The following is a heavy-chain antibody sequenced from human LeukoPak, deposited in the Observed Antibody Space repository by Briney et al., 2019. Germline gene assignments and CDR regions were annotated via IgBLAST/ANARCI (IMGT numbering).Heavy chain of an antibody. CDR2: IYHSGST. V-gene: IGHV4-38-2*02. CDR1: GYSITSGYY. Sequence: SETLSLTCTVSGYSITSGYYWGWIRQPPGKGLEWIGSIYHSGSTFYNPSLKSRVTISVDTSKNQFSLKLSSVTAADTAVYYCARDQDYYGSGSYGPDYWGQGTLVTVSS. CDR3: ARDQDYYGSGSYGPDY. J-gene: IGHJ4*02. D-gene: IGHD3-10*01.